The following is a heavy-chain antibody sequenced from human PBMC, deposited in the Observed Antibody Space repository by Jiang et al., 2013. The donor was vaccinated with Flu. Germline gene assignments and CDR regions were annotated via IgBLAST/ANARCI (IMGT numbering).Heavy chain of an antibody. CDR3: ARDLANWFDP. Sequence: VRQAPGQGLEWMGIINPSGGSTSYAQKFQGRVTMTRDTSTSTVYMELSSLRSEDTAVYYCARDLANWFDPWGQGTLVTVSS. CDR2: INPSGGST. V-gene: IGHV1-46*01. J-gene: IGHJ5*02.